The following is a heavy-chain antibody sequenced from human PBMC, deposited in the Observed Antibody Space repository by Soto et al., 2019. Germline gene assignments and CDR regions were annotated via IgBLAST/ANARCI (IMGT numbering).Heavy chain of an antibody. V-gene: IGHV3-73*01. CDR2: IRTQPNSYAT. CDR3: ARPISSGWFDP. D-gene: IGHD6-19*01. Sequence: EVQLVESGGGLVQPGGSLDLSCATSGFDFSGSAMHWVRQASGRGLEWLGRIRTQPNSYATIYAASVKDRDAISRDDSKMFVYLHMSVLKSEYTAVYYGARPISSGWFDPWGKGNLVSVPS. CDR1: GFDFSGSA. J-gene: IGHJ5*02.